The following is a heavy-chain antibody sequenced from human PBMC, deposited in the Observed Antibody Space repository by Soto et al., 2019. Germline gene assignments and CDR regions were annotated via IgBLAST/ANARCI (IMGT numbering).Heavy chain of an antibody. CDR1: GYTFTSFG. CDR2: ISAYNGDT. J-gene: IGHJ4*02. V-gene: IGHV1-18*01. Sequence: QVQLVQSGGEVKKPGASVKVSCKASGYTFTSFGITWVRQAPGHGLEWMGWISAYNGDTKYAQKVQGRVTMTTDTATNTAHMELRSLRTDDTAVYYCARGGDSYGDDYWGQGTLVTVSS. D-gene: IGHD5-18*01. CDR3: ARGGDSYGDDY.